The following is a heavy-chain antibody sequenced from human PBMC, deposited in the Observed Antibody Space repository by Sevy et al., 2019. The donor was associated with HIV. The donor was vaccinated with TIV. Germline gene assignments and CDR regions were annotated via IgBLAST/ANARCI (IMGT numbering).Heavy chain of an antibody. CDR3: AREESYGSNFDY. Sequence: GGSLRLSCAASGFTFSSYAMHWVRQAPGKGLEWVADISYDGSNKYYADSVKGRFTISRDNSKNTLYLQMNSLRAEDTAVYYCAREESYGSNFDYWGQGTLVTVSS. V-gene: IGHV3-30*04. CDR1: GFTFSSYA. CDR2: ISYDGSNK. D-gene: IGHD3-10*01. J-gene: IGHJ4*02.